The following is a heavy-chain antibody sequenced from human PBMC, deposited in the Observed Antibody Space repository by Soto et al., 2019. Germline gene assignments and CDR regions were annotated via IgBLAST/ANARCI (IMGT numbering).Heavy chain of an antibody. D-gene: IGHD2-2*01. CDR2: IKSRTENETT. J-gene: IGHJ4*02. CDR3: VTVLPHANSWFDY. V-gene: IGHV3-15*01. CDR1: GFTLSNVC. Sequence: GHLVESGGGFVKPGGSLPLSCAASGFTLSNVCLSWVRQGPGKGREWLGRIKSRTENETTDYASPARGRFIISRDDSKNMLYLQLNSLKSEDTGVYYCVTVLPHANSWFDYWGQGTPVTVSS.